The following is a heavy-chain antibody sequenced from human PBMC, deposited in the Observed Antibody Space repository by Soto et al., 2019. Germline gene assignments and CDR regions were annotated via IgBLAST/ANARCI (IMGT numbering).Heavy chain of an antibody. D-gene: IGHD2-8*01. CDR2: IYYNGTT. V-gene: IGHV4-59*08. CDR1: GGSFTSDY. Sequence: QVQLQESGPGLVKPSETLSLTCTVSGGSFTSDYWSWIRQPPGKGLQWIGYIYYNGTTNYKPSLKSRLTISQDTAKGQISLELTSLTAADTAVYYCASHSGVAALGGLDHWGQGTLVTVSS. J-gene: IGHJ4*02. CDR3: ASHSGVAALGGLDH.